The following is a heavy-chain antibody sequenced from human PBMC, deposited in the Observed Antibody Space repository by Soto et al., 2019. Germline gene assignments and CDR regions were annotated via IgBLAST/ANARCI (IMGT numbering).Heavy chain of an antibody. J-gene: IGHJ5*02. CDR3: LINSLVEYSSSSSLDPGNPAHNWFDP. CDR1: GYTFTSFD. D-gene: IGHD6-6*01. CDR2: MNPNSGNT. Sequence: QVQLVQSGAEVKKPGASVKVSCKTSGYTFTSFDINWVRQATGQGLEWMGWMNPNSGNTGYAQKFKGRVNTTRNTFISTAYMELGSLRSEDTAVYYCLINSLVEYSSSSSLDPGNPAHNWFDPWGQGTLVTVSS. V-gene: IGHV1-8*01.